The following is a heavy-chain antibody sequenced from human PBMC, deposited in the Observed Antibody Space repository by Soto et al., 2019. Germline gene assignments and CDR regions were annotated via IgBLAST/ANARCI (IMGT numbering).Heavy chain of an antibody. V-gene: IGHV1-69*01. Sequence: QVQLVQSGAEVKKPGSSVKVSCKASGGTFSSYAISWVRQAPGQGLEWMGGVIPIFGTANYAQKFQGRVKITADESTSTAYTELSSLISEETAVYYCARALSGGQQLVVGWFDPWGKGTLVTVSS. J-gene: IGHJ5*02. CDR2: VIPIFGTA. D-gene: IGHD6-13*01. CDR1: GGTFSSYA. CDR3: ARALSGGQQLVVGWFDP.